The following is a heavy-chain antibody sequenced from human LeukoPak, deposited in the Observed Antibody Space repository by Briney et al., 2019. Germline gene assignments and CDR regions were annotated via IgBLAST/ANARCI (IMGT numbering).Heavy chain of an antibody. Sequence: AASVKVSCKASGYTFTGYYMHWVRQAPGQGLEWMGWINPNSGGTNYAQKFQGRVTMTRDTSISTAYMELSRLRSDDTAVYYCARDRGNYYDSSGYPTRQNDAFDIWGQGTMVTVSS. V-gene: IGHV1-2*02. J-gene: IGHJ3*02. CDR1: GYTFTGYY. CDR2: INPNSGGT. D-gene: IGHD3-22*01. CDR3: ARDRGNYYDSSGYPTRQNDAFDI.